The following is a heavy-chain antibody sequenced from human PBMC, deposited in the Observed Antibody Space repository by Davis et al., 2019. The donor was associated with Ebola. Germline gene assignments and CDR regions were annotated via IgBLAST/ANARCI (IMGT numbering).Heavy chain of an antibody. CDR1: GFTFSSYE. J-gene: IGHJ6*02. Sequence: GESLKISCAASGFTFSSYEMNWVRQAPGKGLEWVSYISSSGSYIYYADSVKGRFTISRDNAKNSLYLQMNSLRAEDTAVYYCARAIFGVVIIIPSGMDVWGQGATVTVSS. CDR2: ISSSGSYI. V-gene: IGHV3-21*05. CDR3: ARAIFGVVIIIPSGMDV. D-gene: IGHD3-3*01.